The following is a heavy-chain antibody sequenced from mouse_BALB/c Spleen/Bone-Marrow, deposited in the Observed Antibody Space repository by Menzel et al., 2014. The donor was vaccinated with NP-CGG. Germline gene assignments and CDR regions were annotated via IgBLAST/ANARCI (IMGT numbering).Heavy chain of an antibody. Sequence: VQLKESGPELVKPGASMKISCKASGYSFTGYTMNWVKQSHGKNLEWIGLINPYNGGTSYNQKFKGKATLTVDKSSNTVYMELLGLTSEDSAVYYCARDGKGPYAMDYWGQGTSVTVSS. CDR1: GYSFTGYT. CDR2: INPYNGGT. CDR3: ARDGKGPYAMDY. D-gene: IGHD2-1*01. J-gene: IGHJ4*01. V-gene: IGHV1-18*01.